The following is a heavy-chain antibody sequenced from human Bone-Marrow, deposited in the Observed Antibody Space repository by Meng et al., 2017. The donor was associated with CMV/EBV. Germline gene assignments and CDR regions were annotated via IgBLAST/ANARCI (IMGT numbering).Heavy chain of an antibody. Sequence: SLKISCAASGFTFDDYAMHWVRQAPGKGLEWVSGISWNSGSIGYADSVKGRFTISRDNAKNSLYLQMNSLRAEDTALYYCAKDIGYDCLYYFYDWGQGTLVAVAS. CDR1: GFTFDDYA. V-gene: IGHV3-9*01. CDR2: ISWNSGSI. J-gene: IGHJ4*02. D-gene: IGHD3-3*01. CDR3: AKDIGYDCLYYFYD.